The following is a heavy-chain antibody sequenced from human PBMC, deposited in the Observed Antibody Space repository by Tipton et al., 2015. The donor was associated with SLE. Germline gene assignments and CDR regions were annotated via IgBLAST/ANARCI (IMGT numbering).Heavy chain of an antibody. CDR2: IFDSGST. CDR3: ARHTTTEWFRLVMGASWFDP. V-gene: IGHV4-39*07. D-gene: IGHD6-19*01. Sequence: LRLSCTVSGGSISISNYYWAWLRLPPGKGLEWIGNIFDSGSTYYNPSLKSRVSISADTSKNHFSLWLTSVTAADTAVYYCARHTTTEWFRLVMGASWFDPWGQGTLVTVSS. J-gene: IGHJ5*02. CDR1: GGSISISNYY.